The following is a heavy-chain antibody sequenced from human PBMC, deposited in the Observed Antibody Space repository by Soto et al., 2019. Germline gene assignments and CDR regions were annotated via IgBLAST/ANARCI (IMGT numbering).Heavy chain of an antibody. Sequence: PSETLSLTCDVSGGSIINNYWWAWIRQSPGKGLVWIGSIYHSGTTYYNPSLESRATISVDTSESRFALKLSSVTAADSAIYYCARTDNVGYYPYLGQGTLVTVS. V-gene: IGHV4-38-2*01. D-gene: IGHD3-22*01. CDR2: IYHSGTT. J-gene: IGHJ4*02. CDR3: ARTDNVGYYPY. CDR1: GGSIINNYW.